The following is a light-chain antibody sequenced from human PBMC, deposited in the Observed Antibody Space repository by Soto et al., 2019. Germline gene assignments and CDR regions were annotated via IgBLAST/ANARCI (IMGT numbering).Light chain of an antibody. V-gene: IGKV3-20*01. CDR1: QTVSSNY. Sequence: NVLTQSPGTLSLSPGERATLYCRATQTVSSNYLAWYQQKAAQPPRLLIYGADTRATGIPDRFSGSGSGADLTLTISRLETEDFAGYYCPHYGNVRDTFGQGTKVE. J-gene: IGKJ2*01. CDR3: PHYGNVRDT. CDR2: GAD.